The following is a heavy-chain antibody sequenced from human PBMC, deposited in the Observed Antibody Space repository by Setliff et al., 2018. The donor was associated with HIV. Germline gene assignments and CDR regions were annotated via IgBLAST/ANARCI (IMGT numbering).Heavy chain of an antibody. CDR1: GDSIDDFY. Sequence: SETLSLTCTVSGDSIDDFYWSWIRQPPGQGLEWIGYIFSNVTTNYSPSLKSRVTMSMDRSKSQFLLNLTSVNASDTAIYYCARRKLSKGGAFDYWGQGALVTVS. J-gene: IGHJ4*02. V-gene: IGHV4-4*09. CDR3: ARRKLSKGGAFDY. CDR2: IFSNVTT. D-gene: IGHD1-1*01.